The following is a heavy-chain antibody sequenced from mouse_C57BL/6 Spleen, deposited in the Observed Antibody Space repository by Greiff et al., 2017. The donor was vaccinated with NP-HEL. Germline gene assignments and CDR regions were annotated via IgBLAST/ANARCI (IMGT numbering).Heavy chain of an antibody. J-gene: IGHJ2*01. Sequence: QVQLKESGAELVKPGASVKLSCKASGYTFTSYWMHWVKQRPGQGLEWIGMIHPNSGSTNYNEKFKSKATLTVDKSSSTAYMQLSSLTSEDSAVYYCARETIYGYFDYWGQGTTLTVSS. V-gene: IGHV1-64*01. CDR2: IHPNSGST. CDR3: ARETIYGYFDY. D-gene: IGHD1-1*01. CDR1: GYTFTSYW.